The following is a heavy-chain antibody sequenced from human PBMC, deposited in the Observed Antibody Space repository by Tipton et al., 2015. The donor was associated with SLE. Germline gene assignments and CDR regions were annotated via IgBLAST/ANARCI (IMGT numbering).Heavy chain of an antibody. CDR3: VGWGSSGYYYGFDY. D-gene: IGHD3-22*01. CDR1: GDTISDHY. J-gene: IGHJ4*02. Sequence: TLSLTCTVSGDTISDHYLSWIRQPPGKGLEWIGYISYSGSTNYSPSLKSRVTISEDTSRNQVSLKLTSVTAADTAVYYCVGWGSSGYYYGFDYWGQGTLVTVSS. V-gene: IGHV4-59*08. CDR2: ISYSGST.